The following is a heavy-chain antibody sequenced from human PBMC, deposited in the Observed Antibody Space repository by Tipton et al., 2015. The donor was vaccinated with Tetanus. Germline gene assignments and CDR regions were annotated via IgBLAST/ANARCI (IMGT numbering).Heavy chain of an antibody. J-gene: IGHJ4*02. D-gene: IGHD3-3*01. CDR2: IYYSGDT. Sequence: LRLSCSVSGGSISSGGYFWNWIRQHPGKGPEWIGYIYYSGDTFYNPSLKSRVTISVDTSKNQFSLNLRSVTAADTAVYFCARANFDSSKKGPFDSWGQGILVIVSA. V-gene: IGHV4-31*02. CDR1: GGSISSGGYF. CDR3: ARANFDSSKKGPFDS.